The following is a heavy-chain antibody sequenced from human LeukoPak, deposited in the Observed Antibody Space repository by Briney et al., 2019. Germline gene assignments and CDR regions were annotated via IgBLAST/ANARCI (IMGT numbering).Heavy chain of an antibody. D-gene: IGHD3-22*01. CDR2: VYDSGDT. CDR3: ASLTTAEAFDI. J-gene: IGHJ3*02. V-gene: IGHV4-61*10. CDR1: GGSITSNGFY. Sequence: KPSETLSLTCTVSGGSITSNGFYWAWIRQPAGKGLEWIGRVYDSGDTNYSPSLKSRVTISVDTSKNQFSLKLSSVTAADTAVYYCASLTTAEAFDIWGQGTMVTVSS.